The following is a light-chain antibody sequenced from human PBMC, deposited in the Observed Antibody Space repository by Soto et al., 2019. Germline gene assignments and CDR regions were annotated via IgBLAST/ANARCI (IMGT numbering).Light chain of an antibody. V-gene: IGLV2-14*03. CDR3: NSFTTSTTPYG. J-gene: IGLJ1*01. Sequence: QSALPQPASVSGSPGQSITISCTGTSSDIGDYNSVSWYQQHPGKAPKLIIYEVSHRPSGVSNRFSGSKSGNTASLTISGLQADDEADYYCNSFTTSTTPYGFGTGTKLTVL. CDR1: SSDIGDYNS. CDR2: EVS.